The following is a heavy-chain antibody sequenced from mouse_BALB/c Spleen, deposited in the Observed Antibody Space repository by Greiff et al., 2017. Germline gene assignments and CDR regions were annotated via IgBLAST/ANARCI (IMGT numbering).Heavy chain of an antibody. D-gene: IGHD1-1*01. CDR1: GFTFSSYT. J-gene: IGHJ2*01. CDR2: ISSGGSYT. Sequence: DVMLVESGGGLVKPGGSLKLSCAASGFTFSSYTMSWVRQTPEKRLEWVATISSGGSYTYYPDSVKGRFTISRDNAKNTLYLQMSSLKSEDTAMYYCTRDNYGSSSPFDYWGQGTTLTVSS. V-gene: IGHV5-6-4*01. CDR3: TRDNYGSSSPFDY.